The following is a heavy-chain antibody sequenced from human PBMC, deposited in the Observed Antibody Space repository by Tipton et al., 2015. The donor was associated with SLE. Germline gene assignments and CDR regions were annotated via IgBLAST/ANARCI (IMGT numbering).Heavy chain of an antibody. J-gene: IGHJ4*02. CDR1: GGSFSDYY. V-gene: IGHV4-34*01. CDR2: INHSGSS. CDR3: AKDYNHDNADYN. D-gene: IGHD4-17*01. Sequence: LRLSCTVYGGSFSDYYWSWIRHPPGRGLEWSGEINHSGSSDYNPSLKSRVTISVDTSKNQISLKVSSVTDADTAVYYCAKDYNHDNADYNWGQGTLVIVSS.